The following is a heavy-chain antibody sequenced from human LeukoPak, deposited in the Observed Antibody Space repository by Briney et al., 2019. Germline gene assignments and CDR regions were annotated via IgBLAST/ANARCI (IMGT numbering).Heavy chain of an antibody. J-gene: IGHJ4*02. V-gene: IGHV1-3*03. CDR1: GYTFTSYA. CDR2: INAGNGNT. Sequence: PSVKVSCKASGYTFTSYAMHWVRQAPGQRLEWMGWINAGNGNTKYSQEFQGRVTITRDTSASTAYMELSSLRSEDMAVYYCARARAGKLVLGFDYWGQGTLVTVSS. CDR3: ARARAGKLVLGFDY.